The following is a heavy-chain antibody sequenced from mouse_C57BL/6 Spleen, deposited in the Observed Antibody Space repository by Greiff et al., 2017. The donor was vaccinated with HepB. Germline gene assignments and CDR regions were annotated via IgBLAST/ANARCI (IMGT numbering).Heavy chain of an antibody. V-gene: IGHV1-54*01. CDR3: VYGYDAGDY. CDR1: GYAFTNYL. Sequence: QVQLQQSGAELVRPGTSVKVSCKASGYAFTNYLIEWVKQRPGQGLEWIGVINPGSGGTNYNEKFKGKATLTADKSSSTAYMQLSSLTSEDSAGYVCVYGYDAGDYWGQGTTLTVSS. CDR2: INPGSGGT. J-gene: IGHJ2*01. D-gene: IGHD2-2*01.